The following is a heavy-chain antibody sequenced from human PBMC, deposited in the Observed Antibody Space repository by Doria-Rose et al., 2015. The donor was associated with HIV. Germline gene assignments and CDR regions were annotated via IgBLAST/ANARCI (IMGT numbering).Heavy chain of an antibody. CDR2: IIPVLGIR. Sequence: YPTSWVRQAPGQGLEWMGRIIPVLGIRNYAEKFQGRVTITADESTSTAYIELSNLRSEDTAVYYCATTWSGYYLDYWGQGTLVTVSS. V-gene: IGHV1-69*02. J-gene: IGHJ4*02. CDR1: YP. CDR3: ATTWSGYYLDY. D-gene: IGHD3-3*01.